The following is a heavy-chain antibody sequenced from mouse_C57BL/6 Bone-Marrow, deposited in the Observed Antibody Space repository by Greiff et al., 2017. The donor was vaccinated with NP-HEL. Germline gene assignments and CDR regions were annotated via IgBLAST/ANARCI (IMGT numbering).Heavy chain of an antibody. J-gene: IGHJ2*01. V-gene: IGHV1-47*01. CDR1: GYTFTTYP. CDR3: ARRAPLYYGYEGYFDY. Sequence: QVQLKESGAELVKPGASVKMSCKASGYTFTTYPIEWMKQNHGKSLEWIGNFHPYNDDTKYNEKFKGKATLTVEKSSSTVYLELSRLTSDDSAVYYCARRAPLYYGYEGYFDYWGQGTTLTVSS. D-gene: IGHD2-2*01. CDR2: FHPYNDDT.